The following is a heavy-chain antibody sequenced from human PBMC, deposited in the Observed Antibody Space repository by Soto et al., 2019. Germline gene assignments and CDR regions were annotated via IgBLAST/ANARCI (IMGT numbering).Heavy chain of an antibody. CDR2: ISYDGSNK. Sequence: ESGGGVVQPGRSLRLSCAASGFTFSSYAMHWVRQAPGKGLEWVAVISYDGSNKYYADSVKGRFTISRDNSKNTLYLQMNSLRAEDTAVYYCARGRDIVVVPAALDWGQGTLVTVSS. D-gene: IGHD2-2*01. J-gene: IGHJ4*02. V-gene: IGHV3-30-3*01. CDR1: GFTFSSYA. CDR3: ARGRDIVVVPAALD.